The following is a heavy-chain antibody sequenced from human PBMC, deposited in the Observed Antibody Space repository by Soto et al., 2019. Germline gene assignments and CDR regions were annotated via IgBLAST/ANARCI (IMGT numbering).Heavy chain of an antibody. CDR2: VSSIGGIT. CDR1: GFTFSSYA. D-gene: IGHD6-19*01. CDR3: ASHPCSGWFPVFYYYGLDV. V-gene: IGHV3-23*01. J-gene: IGHJ6*01. Sequence: GGSLRLSCATSGFTFSSYAMSWVRQAPGEGLEWISAVSSIGGITYYTDSVKGRFTISRDNAKNSLYLQMNSLRAEYTAVYYCASHPCSGWFPVFYYYGLDVWRQGTTVTVSS.